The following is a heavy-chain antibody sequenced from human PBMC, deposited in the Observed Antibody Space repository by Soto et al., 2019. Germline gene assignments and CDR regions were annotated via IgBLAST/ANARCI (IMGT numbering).Heavy chain of an antibody. V-gene: IGHV4-59*08. CDR2: IYYSGST. J-gene: IGHJ4*02. CDR3: ARLGLAYDYGGNSDLDY. Sequence: SETLSLTCTVSGGSISSYYWSWIRQPPGKGLEWIGYIYYSGSTNYNPSLKSRVTISVDTSKNQFSLKLSSVTAADTAVYYCARLGLAYDYGGNSDLDYWGQGTLVTVSS. CDR1: GGSISSYY. D-gene: IGHD4-17*01.